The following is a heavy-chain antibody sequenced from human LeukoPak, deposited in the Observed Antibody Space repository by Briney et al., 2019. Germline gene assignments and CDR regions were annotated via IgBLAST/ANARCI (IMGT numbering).Heavy chain of an antibody. V-gene: IGHV1-69*05. D-gene: IGHD4-23*01. J-gene: IGHJ4*02. CDR3: ARTDYGGNSEDFDY. CDR1: GGTFSSYA. Sequence: SVKVSCKASGGTFSSYAISWVRQAPGQGLEWMGGIIPIFGTANYAQKFQGRVTITTDESTSTAYMELSSLRSEDTAVYYCARTDYGGNSEDFDYWGQGTLVTVSS. CDR2: IIPIFGTA.